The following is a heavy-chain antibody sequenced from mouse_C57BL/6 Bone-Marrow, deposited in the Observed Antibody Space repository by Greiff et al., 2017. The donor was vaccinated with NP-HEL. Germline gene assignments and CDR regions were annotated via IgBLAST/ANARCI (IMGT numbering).Heavy chain of an antibody. Sequence: QVQLKQPGAELVKPGASVKLSCKASGFTFTSSGMHWVSQRPGQGLEWIGRIDPNSGGTKYNEKFKSKATLTVDKPSSTAYMQLSSLTSEDSAVYYCARRGKKRSYFDYWGQGTTLTVSS. CDR2: IDPNSGGT. J-gene: IGHJ2*01. CDR3: ARRGKKRSYFDY. CDR1: GFTFTSSG. V-gene: IGHV1-72*01.